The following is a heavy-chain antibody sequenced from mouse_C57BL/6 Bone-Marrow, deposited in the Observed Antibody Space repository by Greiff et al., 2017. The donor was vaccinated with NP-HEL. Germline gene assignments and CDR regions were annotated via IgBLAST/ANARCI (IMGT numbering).Heavy chain of an antibody. V-gene: IGHV2-6*01. CDR1: GFSLTSYG. D-gene: IGHD1-1*01. J-gene: IGHJ3*01. CDR3: ARSSPPFAY. CDR2: IWGVGST. Sequence: VNLVESGPGLVAPSQSLSITCTVSGFSLTSYGVDWVRQSPGKGLEWLGVIWGVGSTNYNSALKSRLSISKDNSKSQVFLKMNSLQTDDTAMYYCARSSPPFAYWGQGTLVTVSA.